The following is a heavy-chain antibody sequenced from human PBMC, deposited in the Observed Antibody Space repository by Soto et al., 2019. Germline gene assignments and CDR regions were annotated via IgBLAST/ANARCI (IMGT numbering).Heavy chain of an antibody. Sequence: PGGSLRLSCAASGFTFSSYGRNWVRQAPGKGLEWVSYISSSSSTIYYADSVKGRFTISRDNAKNSLYLQMNSLRAEDTAVYYCARVLGYPYYYYYMDVWGKGSTLTVSS. J-gene: IGHJ6*03. D-gene: IGHD2-15*01. CDR1: GFTFSSYG. CDR2: ISSSSSTI. V-gene: IGHV3-48*01. CDR3: ARVLGYPYYYYYMDV.